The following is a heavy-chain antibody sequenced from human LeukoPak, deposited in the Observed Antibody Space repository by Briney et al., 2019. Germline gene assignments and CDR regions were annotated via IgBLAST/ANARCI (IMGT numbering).Heavy chain of an antibody. D-gene: IGHD3-22*01. CDR2: ISGSGGST. CDR1: GFTFSSYA. CDR3: AKEPQGSGYYSGVIGY. Sequence: PGGSLRLSCAASGFTFSSYAMSWVRQAPGKGLEWVSAISGSGGSTYYADSVKGRFTISRDNSKNTLYLQMNSLRAEDTAVYYCAKEPQGSGYYSGVIGYWGQGTLVTVSS. J-gene: IGHJ4*02. V-gene: IGHV3-23*01.